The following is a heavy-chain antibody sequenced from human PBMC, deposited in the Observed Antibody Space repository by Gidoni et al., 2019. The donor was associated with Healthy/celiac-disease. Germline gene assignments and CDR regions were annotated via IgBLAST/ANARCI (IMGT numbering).Heavy chain of an antibody. CDR1: GGSFSGYY. J-gene: IGHJ4*02. CDR2: INHSGST. D-gene: IGHD3-22*01. V-gene: IGHV4-34*01. Sequence: QVQLQQWGAGLLKPSETLSLTCAVYGGSFSGYYWSWIRQPPGKGLEWIGEINHSGSTNYNPSLKSRVTISVDTSKNQFSLKLSSVTAADTAVYYCARGGYYYDSSGYYHGGLDYWGQGTLVTVSS. CDR3: ARGGYYYDSSGYYHGGLDY.